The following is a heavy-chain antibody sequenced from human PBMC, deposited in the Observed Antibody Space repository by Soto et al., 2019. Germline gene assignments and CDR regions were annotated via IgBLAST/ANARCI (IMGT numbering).Heavy chain of an antibody. Sequence: QVQLVQSGAEVKKPGSSVKVSCKASGGTFSSYAISWVRQAPGQGLEWMGGNIPIFGTANYAQKLQSRVTISADESTSTADMELSSLSSEDTAVYYCARVVTVVKSFHYWYIDRWGRDTLGTVSS. V-gene: IGHV1-69*12. D-gene: IGHD2-15*01. CDR3: ARVVTVVKSFHYWYIDR. CDR2: NIPIFGTA. J-gene: IGHJ2*01. CDR1: GGTFSSYA.